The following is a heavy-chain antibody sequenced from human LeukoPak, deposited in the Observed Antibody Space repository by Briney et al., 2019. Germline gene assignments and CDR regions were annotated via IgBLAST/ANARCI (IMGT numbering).Heavy chain of an antibody. J-gene: IGHJ5*02. V-gene: IGHV3-48*02. Sequence: GGSLRLSCAASGFTLSSYTMNWVRQAPGKGLEWVSYISSGSSTIFYADSVKGRFTISRDNAKNSLYLQMNSLRDEDTAIYYCASTGSACPWGQGTLVTVSS. D-gene: IGHD3-10*01. CDR3: ASTGSACP. CDR1: GFTLSSYT. CDR2: ISSGSSTI.